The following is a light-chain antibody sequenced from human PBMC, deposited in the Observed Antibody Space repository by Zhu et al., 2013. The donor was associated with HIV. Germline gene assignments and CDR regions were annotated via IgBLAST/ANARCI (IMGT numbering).Light chain of an antibody. J-gene: IGKJ4*02. CDR2: GAS. Sequence: EIVMTQSPATLSVSPGERATLSCRASQSVGSNLAWYQQKPGQAPRLLIFGASSRATGIPDRFSGSGSGTDFTLTISDLEPEDFGVYFCQQRRNRPPTFGRGPRWRS. CDR3: QQRRNRPPT. V-gene: IGKV3D-15*01. CDR1: QSVGSN.